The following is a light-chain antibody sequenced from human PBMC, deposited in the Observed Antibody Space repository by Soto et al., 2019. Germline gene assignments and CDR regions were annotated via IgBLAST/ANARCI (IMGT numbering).Light chain of an antibody. CDR1: QSVLYSSNNKNY. CDR3: HQSYSTPYT. J-gene: IGKJ2*01. V-gene: IGKV4-1*01. CDR2: WAS. Sequence: DIVMTQSPDSLAVSLGERATINCKSSQSVLYSSNNKNYLAWYQQKPGQPPKLIIYWASTRQSGVPDRFSGSGSGTDFTLTISSLQAEDVADYYCHQSYSTPYTFGQGTKLEIK.